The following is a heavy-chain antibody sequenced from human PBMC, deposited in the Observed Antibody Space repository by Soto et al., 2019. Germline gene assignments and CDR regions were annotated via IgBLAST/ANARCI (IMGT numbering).Heavy chain of an antibody. J-gene: IGHJ5*02. Sequence: SETLSLTCTVSGGAMTSYYLTWIRQPAGKGLEWIGRVYSSGGTHYNPSLKSRVTISLDTSKNQLSLRLLSVTDADTAVYFCARGQRFSDWFDPWGQGTSVTV. CDR3: ARGQRFSDWFDP. V-gene: IGHV4-4*07. D-gene: IGHD3-3*01. CDR2: VYSSGGT. CDR1: GGAMTSYY.